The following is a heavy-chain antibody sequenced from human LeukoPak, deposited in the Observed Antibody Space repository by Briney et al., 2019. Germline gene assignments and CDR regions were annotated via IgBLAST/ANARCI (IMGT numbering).Heavy chain of an antibody. D-gene: IGHD6-13*01. CDR2: IYHSGST. CDR3: ARLVAATGNFDY. Sequence: SSETLSLTCTVSGGSISSSSFYWGWIRQPPGKGLEWIGYIYHSGSTYYNPSLKSRVTISVDRSKNQFSLKLSSVTAADTAVYYCARLVAATGNFDYWGQGTLVTVSS. J-gene: IGHJ4*02. V-gene: IGHV4-30-2*01. CDR1: GGSISSSSFY.